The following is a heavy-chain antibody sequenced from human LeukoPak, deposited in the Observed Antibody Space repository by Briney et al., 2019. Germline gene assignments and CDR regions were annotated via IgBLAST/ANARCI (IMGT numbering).Heavy chain of an antibody. Sequence: PGRSLRLSCAASGFTFSNYGMHWVRQAPGKGLEWVAVISYDGSNKYYADSVKGRFTISRGNSKNTLYLQMNSLRAEDTAVYYCARDTMIVSSDAFDIWGQGTMVTVSS. CDR1: GFTFSNYG. V-gene: IGHV3-30*03. CDR2: ISYDGSNK. J-gene: IGHJ3*02. CDR3: ARDTMIVSSDAFDI. D-gene: IGHD3-22*01.